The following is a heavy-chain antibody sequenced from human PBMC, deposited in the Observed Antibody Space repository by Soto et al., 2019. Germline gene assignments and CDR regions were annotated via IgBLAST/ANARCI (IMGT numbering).Heavy chain of an antibody. CDR1: GDSVSSNNYY. CDR3: ARDVNDSSGSQGFDY. CDR2: IHYSGDS. V-gene: IGHV4-31*03. J-gene: IGHJ4*02. D-gene: IGHD3-22*01. Sequence: SETLSLTCTVIGDSVSSNNYYWSWIRQRPGRGLEWIGYIHYSGDSYDNPSLTSRITMSMDVSKNQFSLNLRSVTAADTAIYYCARDVNDSSGSQGFDYWGQGTLVTVSS.